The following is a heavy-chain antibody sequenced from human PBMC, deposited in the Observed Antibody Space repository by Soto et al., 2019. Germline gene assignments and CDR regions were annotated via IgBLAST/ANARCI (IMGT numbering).Heavy chain of an antibody. CDR1: GYTFTGYY. CDR2: INPNSGGT. J-gene: IGHJ4*02. D-gene: IGHD2-2*01. V-gene: IGHV1-2*04. Sequence: ASVKVSCKASGYTFTGYYMHWVRQAPGQGLEWMGWINPNSGGTNYAQKFQGWVTMTRDTSISTAYMELSRLRSDDTAVYYCARALGYCSSTSCSTLLYYFDYWGQGTLVTVSS. CDR3: ARALGYCSSTSCSTLLYYFDY.